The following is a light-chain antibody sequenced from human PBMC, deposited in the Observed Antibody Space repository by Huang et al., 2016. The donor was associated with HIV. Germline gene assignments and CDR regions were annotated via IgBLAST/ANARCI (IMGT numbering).Light chain of an antibody. J-gene: IGKJ3*01. CDR2: GAS. Sequence: EIVLTQSPGILSFSPGERATLSCRASQSVTSTYFAWYQQKPGQAPRLLIYGASSRATGIPDRFSGSGSGTDFTLTISRLEPEDFAVYYCQHYGSSSFTFGPGTKVDIK. CDR3: QHYGSSSFT. CDR1: QSVTSTY. V-gene: IGKV3-20*01.